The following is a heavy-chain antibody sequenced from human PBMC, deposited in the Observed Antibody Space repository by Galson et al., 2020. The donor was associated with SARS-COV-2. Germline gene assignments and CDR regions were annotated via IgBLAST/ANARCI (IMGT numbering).Heavy chain of an antibody. Sequence: GGSLRLSCAASELTFSIQSMNWVRLAPGKGLEWVSYISSSSSTIQYADSVKGRFTISRDNAKNSLHLQMNSLRDEDTAVYYCARLGGYYDSSGYDSAYFDYWGQGALVTGSS. CDR3: ARLGGYYDSSGYDSAYFDY. V-gene: IGHV3-48*02. CDR1: ELTFSIQS. D-gene: IGHD3-22*01. CDR2: ISSSSSTI. J-gene: IGHJ4*02.